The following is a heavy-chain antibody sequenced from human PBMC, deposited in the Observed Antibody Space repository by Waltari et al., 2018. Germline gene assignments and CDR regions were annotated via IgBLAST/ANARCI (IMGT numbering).Heavy chain of an antibody. CDR3: ARQEDYYFYYAMDV. V-gene: IGHV3-48*03. Sequence: EVQLVESGGGLVPPGGSLRLSCVASGFTFSSYEMNWVRLAPGKGLEWVSHISSSGSTIYYAEYVKGRFTISRDNAKNSLFLQMNSLRAEDTAVYYCARQEDYYFYYAMDVWGQGTTVTVFS. CDR1: GFTFSSYE. CDR2: ISSSGSTI. J-gene: IGHJ6*02.